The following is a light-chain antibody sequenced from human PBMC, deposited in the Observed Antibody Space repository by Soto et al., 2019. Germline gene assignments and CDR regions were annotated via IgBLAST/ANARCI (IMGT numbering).Light chain of an antibody. J-gene: IGKJ4*01. Sequence: EIVLTQSPGTLSLSPGERATLSCRASQSVSSSYLAWYQQKPGQAPRLLIYGASSRATGIPDRFSGSGSGTDFTLTISRLEPEDYAVYYGHKYDSSPLTFGGGTKVEIK. CDR2: GAS. V-gene: IGKV3-20*01. CDR1: QSVSSSY. CDR3: HKYDSSPLT.